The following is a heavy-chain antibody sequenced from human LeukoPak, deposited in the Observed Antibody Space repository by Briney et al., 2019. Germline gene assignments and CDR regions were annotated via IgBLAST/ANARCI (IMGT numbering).Heavy chain of an antibody. J-gene: IGHJ4*02. CDR3: ARDLTLVYSNYVGNYFDY. CDR1: GYTFTGYY. CDR2: INPNSGGT. V-gene: IGHV1-2*02. D-gene: IGHD4-11*01. Sequence: ASVKVSCKASGYTFTGYYMHWARQAPGQGLEWMGWINPNSGGTNYAQKFQGRVTMTRDTSISTAYMELSRLRSDDTAVYYCARDLTLVYSNYVGNYFDYWGQGTLVTVSS.